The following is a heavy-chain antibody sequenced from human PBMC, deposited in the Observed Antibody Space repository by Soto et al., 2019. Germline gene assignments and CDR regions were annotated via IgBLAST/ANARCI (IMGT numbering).Heavy chain of an antibody. Sequence: GGSLRLSCAASGFTFSSYSMNWVRQAPGKGLEWVSYISSSSTIYYADSVKGRFTISRDNAKNSLYLQMNSLRDEDTAVYYCARGQWELLNHWFDPWGQGTLVTVSS. CDR1: GFTFSSYS. D-gene: IGHD1-26*01. V-gene: IGHV3-48*02. J-gene: IGHJ5*02. CDR3: ARGQWELLNHWFDP. CDR2: ISSSSTI.